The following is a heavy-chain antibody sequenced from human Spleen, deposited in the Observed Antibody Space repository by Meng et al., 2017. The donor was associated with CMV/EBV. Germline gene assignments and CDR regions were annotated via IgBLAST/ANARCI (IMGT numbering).Heavy chain of an antibody. Sequence: YTFNSYGISWVRQAPGQGLEWMGWISAYNGNTNYAQKLQGRVTMTTDTSTSTAYMELRSLRSDDTAVYYCARTPRYGSGSYEVYFDYWGQGTLVTVSS. D-gene: IGHD3-10*01. CDR2: ISAYNGNT. CDR1: YTFNSYG. V-gene: IGHV1-18*01. CDR3: ARTPRYGSGSYEVYFDY. J-gene: IGHJ4*02.